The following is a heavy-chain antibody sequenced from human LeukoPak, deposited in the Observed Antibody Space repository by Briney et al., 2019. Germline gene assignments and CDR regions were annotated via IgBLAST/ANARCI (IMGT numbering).Heavy chain of an antibody. V-gene: IGHV4-4*09. CDR2: IYASGST. D-gene: IGHD6-19*01. Sequence: SETLSLTCTVSGGSISSYYWSWIRQPPRKGLEWIGYIYASGSTNYNPSLKSRATISVDTSKNQFSLKLSSVTAADTAVYYCARWAVAGQGGFDYWGQGTLVTVSS. CDR1: GGSISSYY. CDR3: ARWAVAGQGGFDY. J-gene: IGHJ4*02.